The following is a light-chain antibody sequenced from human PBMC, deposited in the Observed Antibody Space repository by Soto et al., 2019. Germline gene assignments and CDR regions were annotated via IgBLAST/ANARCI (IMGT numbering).Light chain of an antibody. CDR2: EVT. CDR3: SSYTSSSTLFV. V-gene: IGLV2-14*01. CDR1: SSDIGSYNR. Sequence: QSALTQPASVSGSPGQSITISCTGTSSDIGSYNRVSWYQQPPGTAPKLIIYEVTNRPSGVSNRFSGSKSGNTASLTISGLQAEDEADYYCSSYTSSSTLFVFGTGTKLTVL. J-gene: IGLJ1*01.